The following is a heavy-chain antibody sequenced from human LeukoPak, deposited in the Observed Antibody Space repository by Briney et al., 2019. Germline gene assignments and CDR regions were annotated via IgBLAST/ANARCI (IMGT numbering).Heavy chain of an antibody. V-gene: IGHV1-18*01. J-gene: IGHJ5*02. CDR2: TSAYNGNT. Sequence: ASVTVSCTASGYTFTSYGISWVRQAPGQGLEWMGWTSAYNGNTNYAQKLQGRVTMTTDTSTSTAYMELRSLRSDDTAVYYCARGAKSSSWSPEYNWFDPWGQGTLVTVSS. CDR1: GYTFTSYG. D-gene: IGHD6-13*01. CDR3: ARGAKSSSWSPEYNWFDP.